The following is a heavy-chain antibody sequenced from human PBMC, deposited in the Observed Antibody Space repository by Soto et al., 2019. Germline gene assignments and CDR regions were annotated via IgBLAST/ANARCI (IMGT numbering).Heavy chain of an antibody. D-gene: IGHD6-13*01. CDR1: GGSISSYY. Sequence: SETLSLTCTVSGGSISSYYWSWIRQPPGKGLEWIGYIYYSGSTNYNPSLKSRVTISVDTSKNQFSLKLSSVTAAVTAVYYCARVAAAANTETTFSYYCYYMDVWGKGTTVTVSS. V-gene: IGHV4-59*01. CDR2: IYYSGST. J-gene: IGHJ6*03. CDR3: ARVAAAANTETTFSYYCYYMDV.